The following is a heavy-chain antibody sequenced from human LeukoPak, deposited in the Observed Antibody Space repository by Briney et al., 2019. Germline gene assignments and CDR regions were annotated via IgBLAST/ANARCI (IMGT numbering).Heavy chain of an antibody. CDR3: ARATGQQPSYWDETFDI. J-gene: IGHJ3*02. CDR1: GSTFSSYW. CDR2: IKQDGSEK. Sequence: GGSLRLSCAASGSTFSSYWMSWVRQAPGKGLEWVANIKQDGSEKYYVDSVKGRFTISRDNAKNSLYLQMNSLRAEDTAVYYCARATGQQPSYWDETFDIWGQGTMVTVSS. D-gene: IGHD6-13*01. V-gene: IGHV3-7*01.